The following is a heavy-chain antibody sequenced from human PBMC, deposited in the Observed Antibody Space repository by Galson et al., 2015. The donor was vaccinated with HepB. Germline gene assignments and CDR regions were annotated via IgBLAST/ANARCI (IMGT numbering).Heavy chain of an antibody. Sequence: CAASGFTFTSSAMHWVRQAPGKGLEWVAVISYDGSNKYYADFVKGRFTLSRDNSKNTLYLQMASLRVADTACYSCVRGYDYGYYVRAFEIWGQGTMVTVSS. D-gene: IGHD3-10*02. CDR3: VRGYDYGYYVRAFEI. V-gene: IGHV3-30*04. CDR2: ISYDGSNK. J-gene: IGHJ3*02. CDR1: GFTFTSSA.